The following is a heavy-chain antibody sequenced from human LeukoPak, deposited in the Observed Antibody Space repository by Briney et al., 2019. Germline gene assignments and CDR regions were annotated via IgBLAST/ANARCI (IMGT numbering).Heavy chain of an antibody. V-gene: IGHV3-48*03. Sequence: AGGSLRLSGAAPGSPFNNYEMNGVGQAPGKGLEWVSYITSSGSTIYYADSVKGRFTISRDNARNSLYLQMNSLRVEDMAVYYCARARCGDDCFGYYFESWGQGTPVTVSS. CDR2: ITSSGSTI. D-gene: IGHD2-21*02. CDR1: GSPFNNYE. J-gene: IGHJ4*02. CDR3: ARARCGDDCFGYYFES.